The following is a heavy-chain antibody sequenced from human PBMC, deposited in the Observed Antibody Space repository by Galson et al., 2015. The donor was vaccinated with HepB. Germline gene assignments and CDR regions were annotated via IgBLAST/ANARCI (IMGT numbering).Heavy chain of an antibody. J-gene: IGHJ4*02. CDR2: ISSSGNTI. Sequence: SLRLSCAASGFTFRDYYMSGIRQAPGEGLEWVSYISSSGNTIYYADSVKGRFTISRDNSKNSLYLQMNSLRAEDTAVYYCARADGIVGANDYFDYWGQRTLVTVSS. CDR1: GFTFRDYY. CDR3: ARADGIVGANDYFDY. V-gene: IGHV3-11*01. D-gene: IGHD1-26*01.